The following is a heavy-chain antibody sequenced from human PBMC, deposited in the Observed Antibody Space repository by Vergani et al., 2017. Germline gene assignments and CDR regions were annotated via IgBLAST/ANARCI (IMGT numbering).Heavy chain of an antibody. CDR2: IIPILGIA. V-gene: IGHV1-69*09. J-gene: IGHJ4*02. D-gene: IGHD2-21*02. CDR1: GFTFSSYT. CDR3: AREAYCGGDCYSSFDY. Sequence: QVQLVESGGGVVQPGRSLRLSCAASGFTFSSYTISWVRQAPGQGLEWMGRIIPILGIANYAQKFQGRVTITADKSTSTAYMELSSLRSEDTAVYYCAREAYCGGDCYSSFDYWGQGTLVTVSS.